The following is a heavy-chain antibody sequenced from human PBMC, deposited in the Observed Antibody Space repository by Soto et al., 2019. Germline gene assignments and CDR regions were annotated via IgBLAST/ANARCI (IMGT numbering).Heavy chain of an antibody. D-gene: IGHD3-22*01. CDR3: AREENYYERGDDYYGMDV. Sequence: QVQLVQSGAEVKKPGASVKVSCKASGYTFTSYGINWVRQAPGQGLEWMGWISAYNGNTNYAQKLQGRVTMTTDTSMSTAYMELRSLRSDDTAVYYCAREENYYERGDDYYGMDVCGQGTTVTVSS. J-gene: IGHJ6*02. CDR2: ISAYNGNT. CDR1: GYTFTSYG. V-gene: IGHV1-18*01.